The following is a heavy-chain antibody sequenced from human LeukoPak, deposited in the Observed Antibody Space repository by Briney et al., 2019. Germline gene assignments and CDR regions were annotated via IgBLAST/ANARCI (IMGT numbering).Heavy chain of an antibody. CDR3: ARGGLTGYYDGNGYDY. V-gene: IGHV1-2*02. CDR1: GYTFTGYY. J-gene: IGHJ4*02. CDR2: INPNSGGT. D-gene: IGHD3-22*01. Sequence: ASVKVSCKASGYTFTGYYMHWVRQAPGQGLEWMGWINPNSGGTNYAQKFQGRVTMTRDTSISTAYMELRSLTSDDTAVYYCARGGLTGYYDGNGYDYWGQGTLVTVSS.